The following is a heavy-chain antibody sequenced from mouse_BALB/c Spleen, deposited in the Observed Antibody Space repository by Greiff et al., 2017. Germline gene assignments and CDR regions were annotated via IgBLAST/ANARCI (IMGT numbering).Heavy chain of an antibody. J-gene: IGHJ2*01. D-gene: IGHD2-4*01. V-gene: IGHV5-6-4*01. CDR2: ISSGGSYT. CDR1: GFTFSSYT. Sequence: EVQVVESGGGLVKPGGSLKLSCAASGFTFSSYTMSWVRQTPEKRLEWVATISSGGSYTYYPDSVKGRFTISRDNAKNTLYLQMSSLKSEDTAMYYCTREGPSTMITTYYFDYWGQGTTLTVSS. CDR3: TREGPSTMITTYYFDY.